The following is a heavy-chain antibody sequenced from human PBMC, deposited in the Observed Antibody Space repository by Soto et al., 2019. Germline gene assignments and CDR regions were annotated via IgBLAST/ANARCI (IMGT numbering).Heavy chain of an antibody. CDR2: INPDGSAT. J-gene: IGHJ5*02. D-gene: IGHD2-21*01. V-gene: IGHV3-74*03. CDR1: GFTFSNSW. Sequence: GGSLRLSCAASGFTFSNSWMHWVCQAPGNGLMWVSRINPDGSATTYVGSVKGRFTISRDNAKNTLFLQINSLTAEDTAVYYCVKEAMIGNSFDRWGQGTLVTVSS. CDR3: VKEAMIGNSFDR.